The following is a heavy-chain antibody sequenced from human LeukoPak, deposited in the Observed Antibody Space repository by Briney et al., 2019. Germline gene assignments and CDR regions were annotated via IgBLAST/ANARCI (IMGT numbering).Heavy chain of an antibody. J-gene: IGHJ4*02. Sequence: GGSLRLSCAASGFTFSSYAMSWVRQAPGKGLEWVSAISGSGGSTYYADSVKGRFTISRDNSKNTLYLQMNSLRAEDTAVYYCAKAIVVYIIIAVAGLVDYWGQGTLVTVSS. CDR1: GFTFSSYA. CDR2: ISGSGGST. CDR3: AKAIVVYIIIAVAGLVDY. D-gene: IGHD6-19*01. V-gene: IGHV3-23*01.